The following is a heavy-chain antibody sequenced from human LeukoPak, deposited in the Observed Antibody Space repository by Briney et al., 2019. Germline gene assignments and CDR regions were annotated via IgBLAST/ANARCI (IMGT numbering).Heavy chain of an antibody. CDR3: ASPPSNYYDSSGFDY. CDR2: IIPIFGTA. Sequence: SVKVSCKASGGTFSSYAISWVRQAPGQGLEWMGGIIPIFGTANYAQKFQGRVTITAGESTSTAYMELSSLRSEDTAVYYCASPPSNYYDSSGFDYWGQGTLVTVSS. J-gene: IGHJ4*02. D-gene: IGHD3-22*01. CDR1: GGTFSSYA. V-gene: IGHV1-69*01.